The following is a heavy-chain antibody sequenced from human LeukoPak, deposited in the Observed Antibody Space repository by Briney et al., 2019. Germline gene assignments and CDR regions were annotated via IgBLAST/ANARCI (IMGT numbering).Heavy chain of an antibody. D-gene: IGHD6-19*01. V-gene: IGHV4-39*01. J-gene: IGHJ4*02. CDR1: GGFISSSSYF. Sequence: PSETLSLTCTVSGGFISSSSYFWGWIRQPPGKGLEWIGSVYYIGSTSSNTSLTSRVTIYVDTPKNQFSLKLSFVTAADTAVYYCASPWSSGGFDYWGQGTLVTVSS. CDR2: VYYIGST. CDR3: ASPWSSGGFDY.